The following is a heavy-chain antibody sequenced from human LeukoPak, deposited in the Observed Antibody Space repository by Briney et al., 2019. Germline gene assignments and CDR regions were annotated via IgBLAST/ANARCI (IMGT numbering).Heavy chain of an antibody. CDR2: INHSGST. D-gene: IGHD3-10*01. Sequence: GSLRLSCAASGFTFSNAWMSWVRQPPGKGLEWIEEINHSGSTNYNPSLKSRVTISVDTSKNQFSLKLSSVTAADTAVYYCARLGTMVRGAYYGMDVWGQGTTVTVSS. CDR3: ARLGTMVRGAYYGMDV. V-gene: IGHV4-34*01. CDR1: GFTFSNAW. J-gene: IGHJ6*02.